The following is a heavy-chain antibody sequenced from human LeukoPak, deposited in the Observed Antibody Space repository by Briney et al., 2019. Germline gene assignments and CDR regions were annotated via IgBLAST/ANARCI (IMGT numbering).Heavy chain of an antibody. V-gene: IGHV1-18*01. CDR1: GYTFTSYG. Sequence: ASVKVSRKASGYTFTSYGISWVRQAPGQGLEWMGWISAYNGNTNYAQKLQGRVTMTTDTSTSTAYMELRSLRSDDTAVYYCARATYYDFWSGYGVLDYWGQGTLVTVSS. CDR3: ARATYYDFWSGYGVLDY. CDR2: ISAYNGNT. D-gene: IGHD3-3*01. J-gene: IGHJ4*02.